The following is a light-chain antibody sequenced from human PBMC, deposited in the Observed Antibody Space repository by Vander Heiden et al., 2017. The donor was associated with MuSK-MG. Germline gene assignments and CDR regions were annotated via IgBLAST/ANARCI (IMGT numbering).Light chain of an antibody. CDR1: SSDVGGYNY. J-gene: IGLJ2*01. Sequence: QSALTQTASVAGSPGQSINISCTGTSSDVGGYNYVSWYQQHPGNAPKLIIYDVSNRPSGVSNRFSGSKSGTTAFLTISGLQAEDEADYYCSSYTSSSSVVFGGGTKLTVL. CDR3: SSYTSSSSVV. V-gene: IGLV2-14*01. CDR2: DVS.